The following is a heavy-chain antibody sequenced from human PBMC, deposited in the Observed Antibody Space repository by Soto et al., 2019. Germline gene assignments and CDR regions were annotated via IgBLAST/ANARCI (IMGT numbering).Heavy chain of an antibody. D-gene: IGHD5-12*01. CDR1: GFTFSSYP. J-gene: IGHJ4*02. CDR2: IVASGGIT. V-gene: IGHV3-23*01. CDR3: AKNSAATIRVGYDY. Sequence: EVQLLESGGGLAQPGGSLRLSCAASGFTFSSYPMSWVRQAPGQGLEWVSGIVASGGITYYADSVKGRFTISRDNSKNTLFREMNCLRAEDTSVYYCAKNSAATIRVGYDYWGQGTLVTVSS.